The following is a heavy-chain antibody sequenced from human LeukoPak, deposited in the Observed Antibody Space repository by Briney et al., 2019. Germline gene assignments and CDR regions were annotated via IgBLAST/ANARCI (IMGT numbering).Heavy chain of an antibody. CDR3: ARAGGVLRYFDWSLRGEDFDY. CDR2: ISGSGGST. J-gene: IGHJ4*02. V-gene: IGHV3-23*01. CDR1: GFTFSSYA. Sequence: GGSLRLSCAASGFTFSSYAMTWVRQAPGKGLEWVSGISGSGGSTYYADSVKGRFTISRDNAKNSLYLQMNSLRAEDTAVYYCARAGGVLRYFDWSLRGEDFDYWGQGTLVTVSS. D-gene: IGHD3-9*01.